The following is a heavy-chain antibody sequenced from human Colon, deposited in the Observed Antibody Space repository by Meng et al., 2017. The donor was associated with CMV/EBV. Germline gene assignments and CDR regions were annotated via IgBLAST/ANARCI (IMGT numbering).Heavy chain of an antibody. CDR3: AKEYCTSTSCNFDY. CDR2: ISSSSSYI. J-gene: IGHJ4*02. CDR1: GFTFSSYS. Sequence: GESLKISCAASGFTFSSYSMNWVRQAPGKGLEWVSSISSSSSYIYYADSVKGRFTISRDNAKNSLYLQMNSLRAEDTAVYYCAKEYCTSTSCNFDYWGQGTLVTVSS. V-gene: IGHV3-21*04. D-gene: IGHD2-2*01.